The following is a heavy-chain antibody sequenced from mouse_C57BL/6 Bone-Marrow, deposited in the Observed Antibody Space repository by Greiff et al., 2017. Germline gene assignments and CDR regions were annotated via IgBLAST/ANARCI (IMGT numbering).Heavy chain of an antibody. CDR3: TRDRTLFAY. Sequence: EVMLVESGEGLVKPGGSLKLSCAASGFTFSSYAMSWVRQTPEKRLEWVAYISSGGDYIYYADTVKGRFTISRDNARNPLYLQMSSLKSEDTAMYYCTRDRTLFAYWGQGTLVTVSA. V-gene: IGHV5-9-1*02. J-gene: IGHJ3*01. CDR1: GFTFSSYA. CDR2: ISSGGDYI.